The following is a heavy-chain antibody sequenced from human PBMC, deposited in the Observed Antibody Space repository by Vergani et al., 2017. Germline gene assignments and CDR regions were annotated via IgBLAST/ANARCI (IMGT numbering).Heavy chain of an antibody. J-gene: IGHJ4*02. CDR1: GFSLSTSGVG. D-gene: IGHD5-12*01. CDR3: AHEGYDLLIDY. CDR2: IYWDDDK. Sequence: QITLKESGPTLVKPTQTLTLTCTFSGFSLSTSGVGVGWIRQPPGKALEWLALIYWDDDKRYSPSLKSRLTITKDTSKNQVVLTMTNMDHVDTATYYCAHEGYDLLIDYWGQGTLVTVSS. V-gene: IGHV2-5*02.